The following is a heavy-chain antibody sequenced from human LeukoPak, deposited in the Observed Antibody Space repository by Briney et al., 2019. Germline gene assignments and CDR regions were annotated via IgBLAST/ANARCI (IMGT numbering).Heavy chain of an antibody. V-gene: IGHV3-11*01. CDR3: ARKQSNWFDP. CDR2: ISSSGSTI. Sequence: GSLRLSCAASGFTFSDYYMNWIRQAPGKGLEWVSYISSSGSTIYYADSVKGRSSISRDNAKNSLYLQMNSLRAEDTAVYYCARKQSNWFDPWGQGTLVTVSS. CDR1: GFTFSDYY. J-gene: IGHJ5*02. D-gene: IGHD4-11*01.